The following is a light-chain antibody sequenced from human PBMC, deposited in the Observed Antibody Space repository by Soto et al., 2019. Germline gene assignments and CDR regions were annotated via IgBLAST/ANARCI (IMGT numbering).Light chain of an antibody. Sequence: QSALTQPASVSGSPGQSITISCTGTSSNVGSYDLVSWYQQHPGEAPKLMIYEGTKRPSGVSNRFSGSKSGNTASLTISGLQAEDEAYYYCCSYTSTNSRVFGGGTKLTVL. CDR3: CSYTSTNSRV. CDR2: EGT. J-gene: IGLJ3*02. V-gene: IGLV2-14*02. CDR1: SSNVGSYDL.